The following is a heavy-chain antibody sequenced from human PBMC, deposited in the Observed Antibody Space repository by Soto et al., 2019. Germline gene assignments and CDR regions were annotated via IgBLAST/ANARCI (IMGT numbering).Heavy chain of an antibody. CDR3: ASRAGEQHDGAENYYDMDV. V-gene: IGHV1-69*01. D-gene: IGHD6-13*01. CDR2: IIPIFGTA. J-gene: IGHJ6*02. Sequence: QVQLVQSGAEVKKPGSSVKVSCKASGGTLRSYAISWMRQAPGQGLEWMGGIIPIFGTANYAQKFLGRVTITADESTSPAYMEVSSPRSEDTAVYYCASRAGEQHDGAENYYDMDVWGQGTTVTVAS. CDR1: GGTLRSYA.